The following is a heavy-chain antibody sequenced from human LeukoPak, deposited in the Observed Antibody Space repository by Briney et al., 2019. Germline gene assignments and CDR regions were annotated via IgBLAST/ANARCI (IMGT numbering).Heavy chain of an antibody. CDR3: AREYCSSTSCSSYIDY. Sequence: RASVKVSCKASGYTFTSYYMHWVRQAPGQGLEWMGIINPSGGSTSYAQKFQGRVTMTRDTSTSTVYMELSSLRSEDTAVYYCAREYCSSTSCSSYIDYWGQGTLVTVSS. V-gene: IGHV1-46*01. J-gene: IGHJ4*02. CDR2: INPSGGST. CDR1: GYTFTSYY. D-gene: IGHD2-2*01.